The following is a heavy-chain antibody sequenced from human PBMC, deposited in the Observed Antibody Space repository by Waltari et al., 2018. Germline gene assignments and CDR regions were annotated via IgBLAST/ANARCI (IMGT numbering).Heavy chain of an antibody. CDR1: GFSFSSYA. D-gene: IGHD3-9*01. CDR2: ISYDGSNK. Sequence: QVQLVESGGGVVQPGRSLRLSCAASGFSFSSYAMHWVRQAPGKGLEWVAVISYDGSNKYYADSVKGRFTISRDNSKNTLYLQMNSLRAEDTAVYYCARDRGATYYDILTGYLHYWGQGTLVTVSS. J-gene: IGHJ4*02. CDR3: ARDRGATYYDILTGYLHY. V-gene: IGHV3-30-3*01.